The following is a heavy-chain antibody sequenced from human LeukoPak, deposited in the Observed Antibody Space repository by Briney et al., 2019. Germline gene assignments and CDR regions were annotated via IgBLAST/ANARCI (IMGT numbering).Heavy chain of an antibody. CDR1: GYTFTSYY. CDR3: ARDFGEFDAFDI. Sequence: GASVKVSCKASGYTFTSYYMHWVRQAPGQGFEWMGIINPSGGSTSYAQRFQGRVTMTRDTSTSTVYMELSSLRSEDTAVYYCARDFGEFDAFDIWGQGTMVTVSS. V-gene: IGHV1-46*03. CDR2: INPSGGST. J-gene: IGHJ3*02. D-gene: IGHD3-10*01.